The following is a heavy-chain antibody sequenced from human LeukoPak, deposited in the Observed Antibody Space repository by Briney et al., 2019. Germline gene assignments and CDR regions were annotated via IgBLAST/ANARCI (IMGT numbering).Heavy chain of an antibody. CDR3: AKVSLSGYYYGSGSYNDAFDI. CDR1: GFTFSSYW. J-gene: IGHJ3*02. Sequence: GGSLRLSCAASGFTFSSYWMHWVRQAPGQGLVWVSRINSDGSSTSYADSVKGRFTISRDKATNTLYLQMNSLRAEDTAVYYCAKVSLSGYYYGSGSYNDAFDIWGQGTMVTVSS. V-gene: IGHV3-74*01. CDR2: INSDGSST. D-gene: IGHD3-10*01.